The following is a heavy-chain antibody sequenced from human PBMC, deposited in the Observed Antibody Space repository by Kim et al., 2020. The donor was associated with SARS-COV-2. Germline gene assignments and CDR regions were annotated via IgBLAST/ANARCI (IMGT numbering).Heavy chain of an antibody. CDR2: INHSGST. J-gene: IGHJ5*02. CDR1: GGSFSGYY. Sequence: SETLSLTCAVYGGSFSGYYWSWIRQPPGKGLEWIGEINHSGSTNYNPSLKSRVTISVDTSKNQFSLKLSSVTAADTAVYYCARGAVYGSGSYYWFDPWGQGTLVTVSS. V-gene: IGHV4-34*01. CDR3: ARGAVYGSGSYYWFDP. D-gene: IGHD3-10*01.